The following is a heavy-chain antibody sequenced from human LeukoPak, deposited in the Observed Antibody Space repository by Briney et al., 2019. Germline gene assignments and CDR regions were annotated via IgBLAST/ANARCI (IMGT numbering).Heavy chain of an antibody. V-gene: IGHV1-3*03. CDR2: IDTSNGYI. Sequence: ASVKVSCKASGYTFTSHTIHWVRQAPGQRLEWMSWIDTSNGYIRYSPEFQGRVTITMDTSATTAYMVLNNLIYEDVAVYYCARQAYTNGQSAGAFDVWGQGTMVTVSS. D-gene: IGHD3-16*01. J-gene: IGHJ3*01. CDR1: GYTFTSHT. CDR3: ARQAYTNGQSAGAFDV.